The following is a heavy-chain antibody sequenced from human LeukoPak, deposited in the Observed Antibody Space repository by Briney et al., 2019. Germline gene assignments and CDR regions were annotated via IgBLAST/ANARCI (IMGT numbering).Heavy chain of an antibody. J-gene: IGHJ3*02. CDR3: ARGNYYGSGTLGAFDI. D-gene: IGHD3-10*01. V-gene: IGHV4-34*01. CDR1: GGSFSGYY. CDR2: INHSGST. Sequence: SETLSLTWAVYGGSFSGYYWSWIRQPPGKGLEWIGEINHSGSTNYIPPLKSRVTISVDTSKNQFSLKLSSVTAADTAVYYCARGNYYGSGTLGAFDIWGQGTMVTVSS.